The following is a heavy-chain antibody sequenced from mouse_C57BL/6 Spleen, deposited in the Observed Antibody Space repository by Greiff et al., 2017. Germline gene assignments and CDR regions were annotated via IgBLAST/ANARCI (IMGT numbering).Heavy chain of an antibody. Sequence: QVQLQQPGTELVKPGASVKLSCKASGYTFTSYWMHWVKQRPGQGLEWIGNINPSNGGTNYNEKFKSKATLTVDTSSSTAYMQLSSLTSEDSAVYYCARGFDYYGSSHRYFDVWGTGTTVTVSS. J-gene: IGHJ1*03. D-gene: IGHD1-1*01. CDR1: GYTFTSYW. V-gene: IGHV1-53*01. CDR3: ARGFDYYGSSHRYFDV. CDR2: INPSNGGT.